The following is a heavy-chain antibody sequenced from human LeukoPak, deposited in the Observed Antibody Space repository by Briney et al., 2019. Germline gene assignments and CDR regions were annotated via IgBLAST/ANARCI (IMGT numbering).Heavy chain of an antibody. J-gene: IGHJ4*02. Sequence: SETLSLTCTVSGGSISSYYWSWIRQPPGKGLEWIGYIYYSGSTNYNPSLKSRVTISVDTSKNQFSLKLSSVTAADTAVYYCARGGTAAGLFDYWGQGTLVTASS. V-gene: IGHV4-59*01. CDR2: IYYSGST. D-gene: IGHD6-13*01. CDR1: GGSISSYY. CDR3: ARGGTAAGLFDY.